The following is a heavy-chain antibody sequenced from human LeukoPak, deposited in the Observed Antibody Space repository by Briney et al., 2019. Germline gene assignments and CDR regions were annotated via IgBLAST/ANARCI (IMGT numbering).Heavy chain of an antibody. CDR3: ARQIRGDYYFDY. CDR2: IYYSGST. Sequence: SETLSLTCTVSGGSISNSTYYWGCIRQPPGKGLEWIGTIYYSGSTYYNPSLKSRVTISVDTSKNHFSLYLSSLTAADTAVYYCARQIRGDYYFDYWGQGTLVTVSS. V-gene: IGHV4-39*01. J-gene: IGHJ4*02. D-gene: IGHD3-10*01. CDR1: GGSISNSTYY.